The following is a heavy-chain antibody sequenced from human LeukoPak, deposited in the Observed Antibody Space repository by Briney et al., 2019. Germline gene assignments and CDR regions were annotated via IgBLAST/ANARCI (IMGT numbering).Heavy chain of an antibody. Sequence: PGGSLRLSCAASGFTFSSYWMHWVRQARGKGLVWVSRINTDGSSTSYADSVKGRFTISRDNAKNTLYLQMNSLRAEDTAVYYCARYPPYSSTVRWAFDIWGQGTMVTVSS. D-gene: IGHD6-13*01. CDR1: GFTFSSYW. J-gene: IGHJ3*02. CDR3: ARYPPYSSTVRWAFDI. CDR2: INTDGSST. V-gene: IGHV3-74*01.